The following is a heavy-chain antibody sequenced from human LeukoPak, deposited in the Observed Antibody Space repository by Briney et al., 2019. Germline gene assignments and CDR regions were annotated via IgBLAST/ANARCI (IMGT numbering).Heavy chain of an antibody. J-gene: IGHJ4*02. V-gene: IGHV4-39*01. CDR1: GGSISSSSYY. CDR3: ARQGIVLEWLFIIPPIDY. Sequence: SETLSLTCTVSGGSISSSSYYWGWIRQPPGKGLEWIGSIYYSGSTYYNPSLKSRVTISVDTSKNQFSLKLSSVTAADTAVYYCARQGIVLEWLFIIPPIDYWGQGTLVTVSS. D-gene: IGHD3-3*01. CDR2: IYYSGST.